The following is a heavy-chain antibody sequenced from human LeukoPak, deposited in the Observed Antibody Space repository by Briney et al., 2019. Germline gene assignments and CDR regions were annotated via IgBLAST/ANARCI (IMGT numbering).Heavy chain of an antibody. CDR1: GYSFTSYW. V-gene: IGHV5-51*01. CDR3: ARHGSSGWCEQPGFDY. Sequence: GESLKISCKGSGYSFTSYWIGWVRQMPGKGLEWMGIIYPGDSDTRYSPSFQGQVTISADKSISTAYLQWSSLKASDTAMYYCARHGSSGWCEQPGFDYWGQGTLVTVSS. D-gene: IGHD6-19*01. J-gene: IGHJ4*02. CDR2: IYPGDSDT.